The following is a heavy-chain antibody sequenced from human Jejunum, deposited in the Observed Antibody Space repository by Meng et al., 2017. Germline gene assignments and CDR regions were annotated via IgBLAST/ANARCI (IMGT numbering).Heavy chain of an antibody. Sequence: QGHLVQSGSWLKTPGVSVKVSCKASGYTFTSQAMNWVRQAPGQGLEWMGWINTNTGNPRYAQGFTGRFVFSLDTSVSTAYLQITSLKAEDTAVYYCARDLTYGFLEWGQGTLVTVAS. CDR3: ARDLTYGFLE. D-gene: IGHD3-3*01. CDR1: GYTFTSQA. CDR2: INTNTGNP. J-gene: IGHJ4*02. V-gene: IGHV7-4-1*02.